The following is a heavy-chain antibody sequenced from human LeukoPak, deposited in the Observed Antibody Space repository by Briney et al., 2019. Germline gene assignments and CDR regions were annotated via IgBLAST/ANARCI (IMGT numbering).Heavy chain of an antibody. CDR2: INHSGST. CDR3: ARHNGYSFGRQDY. V-gene: IGHV4-34*01. CDR1: GGSFSGYY. Sequence: SETLSLTCAVYGGSFSGYYWSWIRQPPGKGLEWIGEINHSGSTNYKPSLKSRVTISVDTSKNQFSLKLSSVTAADTAVYYCARHNGYSFGRQDYWGQGTLVTVSS. D-gene: IGHD5-18*01. J-gene: IGHJ4*02.